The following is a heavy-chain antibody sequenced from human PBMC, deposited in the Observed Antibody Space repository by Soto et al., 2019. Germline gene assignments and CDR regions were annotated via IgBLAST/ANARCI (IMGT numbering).Heavy chain of an antibody. Sequence: QVQLVESGGGVVQPGRSLRLSCAASGFTFSSYAMHWVRRAPGKGLEWVAVISYDGSNKYYADSVKGRFTISRDNSKNTLYLQMNSLRAEDTAVYYCARCDWNYYFDYWGQGTLVTVSS. J-gene: IGHJ4*02. V-gene: IGHV3-30-3*01. D-gene: IGHD1-7*01. CDR1: GFTFSSYA. CDR2: ISYDGSNK. CDR3: ARCDWNYYFDY.